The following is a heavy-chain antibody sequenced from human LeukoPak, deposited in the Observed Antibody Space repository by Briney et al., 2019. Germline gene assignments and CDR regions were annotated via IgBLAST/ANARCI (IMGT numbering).Heavy chain of an antibody. V-gene: IGHV5-51*01. CDR1: GYSLTSYW. CDR3: ARQGGCSGGSCHPLDTYGMDV. Sequence: PGESLKISCKGSGYSLTSYWIGWVRQMPGKGLEWMGIIYPGDSDTRYSPSFQGQVTISADKSISTAYLQWSSLKASDTAMYYCARQGGCSGGSCHPLDTYGMDVWGQGTTVTVSS. D-gene: IGHD2-15*01. CDR2: IYPGDSDT. J-gene: IGHJ6*02.